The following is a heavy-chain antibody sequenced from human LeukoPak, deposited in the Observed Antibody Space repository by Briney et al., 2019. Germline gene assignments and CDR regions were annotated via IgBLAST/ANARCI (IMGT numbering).Heavy chain of an antibody. CDR3: ARDLIVATIAGPSWFDP. CDR2: ISSSSSTI. V-gene: IGHV3-48*04. Sequence: GGSLRLSCAASGFTFSSYSMNWVRQAPGKGLEWVSYISSSSSTIYYADSVKGRFTFSRDNAKNSLYLQMNSLRAEDTAVYYCARDLIVATIAGPSWFDPWGQGTLVTVSS. D-gene: IGHD5-12*01. J-gene: IGHJ5*02. CDR1: GFTFSSYS.